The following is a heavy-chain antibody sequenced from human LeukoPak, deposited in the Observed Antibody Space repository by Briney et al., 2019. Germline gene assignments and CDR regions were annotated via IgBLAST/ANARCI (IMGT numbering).Heavy chain of an antibody. CDR2: ISYDGSNR. J-gene: IGHJ4*02. Sequence: PGGSLRLSCAASGFTFSSYGMDWVRQAPGKGLEWVAVISYDGSNRYYADSVKGRFTISRDNSKNTLYLQMNSLRAEDTAVYYCAKDIGIYSYGYAFDYWGQGTLVTVSS. V-gene: IGHV3-30*18. CDR1: GFTFSSYG. D-gene: IGHD5-18*01. CDR3: AKDIGIYSYGYAFDY.